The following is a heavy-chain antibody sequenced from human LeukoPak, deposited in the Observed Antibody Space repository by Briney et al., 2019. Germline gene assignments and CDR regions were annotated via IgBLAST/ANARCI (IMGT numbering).Heavy chain of an antibody. CDR2: ISGSTGRT. CDR1: GFTFSTYA. Sequence: GGSLRLSCAASGFTFSTYAIHWVRQAPGKGLEWVSAISGSTGRTYYADSVKGRFTISRDNSKNTLYLQMNSLRAEDTAVYYCAPRVVGSAPFDYWGQGTLVTVSS. CDR3: APRVVGSAPFDY. V-gene: IGHV3-23*01. J-gene: IGHJ4*02. D-gene: IGHD2-15*01.